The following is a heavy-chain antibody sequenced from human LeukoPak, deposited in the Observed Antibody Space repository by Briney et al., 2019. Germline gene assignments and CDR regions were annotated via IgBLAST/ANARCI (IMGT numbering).Heavy chain of an antibody. J-gene: IGHJ6*02. CDR1: LLTLSRSW. CDR2: INRDGRST. V-gene: IGHV3-74*01. Sequence: PGWSVPVSRPSSLLTLSRSWMYWVGQAPARGVAWVSPINRDGRSTTYANSMKGRVTISTDNAKNTAYRQMNGLIGEDTAVYFCARDWRYAMYVWGQGTTVTVSS. CDR3: ARDWRYAMYV.